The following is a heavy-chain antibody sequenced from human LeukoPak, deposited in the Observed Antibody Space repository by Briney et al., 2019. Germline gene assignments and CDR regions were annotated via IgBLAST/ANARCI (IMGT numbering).Heavy chain of an antibody. CDR3: ARMAIVVVPAAMNANY. CDR2: INPNSGGT. J-gene: IGHJ4*02. CDR1: GYTFTGYY. V-gene: IGHV1-2*06. Sequence: ASVKVSCKASGYTFTGYYMHWVRQAPGQGLEWMGRINPNSGGTNYAQKFQGRVTMTRDTSISTAYMELSRLRSDDTAVYYYARMAIVVVPAAMNANYWGQGTLVTVSS. D-gene: IGHD2-2*01.